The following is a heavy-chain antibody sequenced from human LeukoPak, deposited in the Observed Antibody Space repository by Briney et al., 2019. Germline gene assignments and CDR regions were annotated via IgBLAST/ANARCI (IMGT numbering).Heavy chain of an antibody. V-gene: IGHV3-30*18. Sequence: GGSLRLSCAASGFTFSTYGMHWVRQAPGKGLEXVAVVSYDGSNKYYADSVKGRFTISRDNSKNTLYLQMNSLRAEDTAVYYCVKDWGNWGYGYYFDHWGQGTLVTVSS. CDR1: GFTFSTYG. D-gene: IGHD7-27*01. CDR3: VKDWGNWGYGYYFDH. CDR2: VSYDGSNK. J-gene: IGHJ4*02.